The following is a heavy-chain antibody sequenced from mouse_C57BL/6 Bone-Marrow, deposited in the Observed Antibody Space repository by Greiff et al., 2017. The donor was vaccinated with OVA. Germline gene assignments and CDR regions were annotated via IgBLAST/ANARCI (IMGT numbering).Heavy chain of an antibody. J-gene: IGHJ4*01. CDR1: GYAFTSSW. D-gene: IGHD4-1*01. Sequence: VQLQQPGPELVKPGASVKLSCKASGYAFTSSWMHWVKQRPGQGLEWIGRIYPGDGDTNYNEKFKGKATLTADKSSSTAYMQLSSLTSEDSAVYFCARRGLGPAYYAIDYWGKGTTVTVSS. CDR3: ARRGLGPAYYAIDY. CDR2: IYPGDGDT. V-gene: IGHV1-82*01.